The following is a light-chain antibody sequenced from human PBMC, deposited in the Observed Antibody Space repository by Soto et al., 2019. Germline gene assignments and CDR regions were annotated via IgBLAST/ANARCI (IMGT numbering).Light chain of an antibody. V-gene: IGLV3-1*01. CDR1: KLGDKF. Sequence: SYELTQPPSVSVSPGQTASITCSGGKLGDKFACWYQQKPGQSPVLVIYQDIKRPSGIPERFSGSNSGNTATLTISGTQAMDEADYYCQAWDSSTVVFGGGTQLIVL. CDR2: QDI. J-gene: IGLJ2*01. CDR3: QAWDSSTVV.